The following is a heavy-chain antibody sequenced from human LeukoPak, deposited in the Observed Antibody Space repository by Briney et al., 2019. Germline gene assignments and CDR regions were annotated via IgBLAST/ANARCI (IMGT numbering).Heavy chain of an antibody. CDR3: AKWAGVTNFDY. V-gene: IGHV3-30*18. J-gene: IGHJ4*02. CDR2: ISYDGSNK. CDR1: GFTFSSYG. D-gene: IGHD2-2*01. Sequence: GGSLRLSCAASGFTFSSYGMHWVRQAPGKGLEWVAVISYDGSNKYYADSVKGRFTISRDNSKNTLYLQMNSPRAEDTAVYYCAKWAGVTNFDYWGQGTLVTVSS.